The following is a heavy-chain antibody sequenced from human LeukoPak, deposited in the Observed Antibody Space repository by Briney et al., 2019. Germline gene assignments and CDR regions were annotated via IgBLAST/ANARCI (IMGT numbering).Heavy chain of an antibody. CDR1: GFTVSSNY. CDR3: ARTGDSSGYYYASSLYFDY. CDR2: IYSGGST. V-gene: IGHV3-53*01. J-gene: IGHJ4*02. D-gene: IGHD3-22*01. Sequence: GGSLRLSCAASGFTVSSNYMSWVRQAPGKGLEWVSVIYSGGSTYYADSVKGRFTISRDNSKNTLYLQKNSLRAEDTAVYYCARTGDSSGYYYASSLYFDYWGQGTLVTVSS.